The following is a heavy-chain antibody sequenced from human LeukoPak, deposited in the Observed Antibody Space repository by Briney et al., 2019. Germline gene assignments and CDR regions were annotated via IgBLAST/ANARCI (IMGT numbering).Heavy chain of an antibody. CDR1: GFTFSSYS. J-gene: IGHJ4*02. CDR2: ISSSSSYI. D-gene: IGHD6-19*01. Sequence: GGSLRLSCGASGFTFSSYSMNWVRQAPGKGLEWVSSISSSSSYIYYADSVKGRFTISRDNAKNSLYLQMNSLRAEDTAVYYCARDSSIAVAGTGFDYWGQGTLVTVSS. CDR3: ARDSSIAVAGTGFDY. V-gene: IGHV3-21*01.